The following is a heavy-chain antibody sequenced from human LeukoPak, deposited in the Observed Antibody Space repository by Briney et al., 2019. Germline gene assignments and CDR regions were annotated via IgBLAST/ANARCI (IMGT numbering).Heavy chain of an antibody. CDR2: ISGSGGST. CDR1: GFSFSSYA. D-gene: IGHD1-26*01. CDR3: AKDRWSRPNDGSY. Sequence: GGSLRLSCATSGFSFSSYAMSWVRQAPGKGLEWVSAISGSGGSTYYADSVKGRFTISRDNSKNTLYLQMNSLRAEDTAVYYCAKDRWSRPNDGSYWGQGTLVTVSS. V-gene: IGHV3-23*01. J-gene: IGHJ4*02.